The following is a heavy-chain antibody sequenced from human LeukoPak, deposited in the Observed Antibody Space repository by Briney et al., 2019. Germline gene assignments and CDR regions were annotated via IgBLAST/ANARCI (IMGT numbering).Heavy chain of an antibody. J-gene: IGHJ4*02. V-gene: IGHV3-23*01. Sequence: GGSLRLSCAASGFTFSSYSMNWVRQAPGKGLEWVSAISGSGGSTYYADSVKGRFTISRDNSKNTLYLQMNSLRAEDTAVYYCAKTLAVAVPYYFDYWGQGTLVTVSS. D-gene: IGHD6-19*01. CDR3: AKTLAVAVPYYFDY. CDR1: GFTFSSYS. CDR2: ISGSGGST.